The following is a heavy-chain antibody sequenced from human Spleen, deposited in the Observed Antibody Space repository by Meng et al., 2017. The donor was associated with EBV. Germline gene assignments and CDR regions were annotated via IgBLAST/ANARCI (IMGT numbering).Heavy chain of an antibody. J-gene: IGHJ4*02. CDR1: GYIFTSYA. D-gene: IGHD1-26*01. V-gene: IGHV1-3*01. CDR2: INVGNGNT. Sequence: QVQLVQSGAEVRKPGASVKVSCKASGYIFTSYAIHWVRQAPGQRLEWMGWINVGNGNTKYSQQFQGRVTITRDTSASTVYMELSSLTSQDTAVYYCARDGRGYYFDLWGQGRLCTVSS. CDR3: ARDGRGYYFDL.